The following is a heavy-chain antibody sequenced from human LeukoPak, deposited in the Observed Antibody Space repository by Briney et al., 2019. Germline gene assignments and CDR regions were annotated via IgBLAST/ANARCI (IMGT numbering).Heavy chain of an antibody. D-gene: IGHD1-26*01. J-gene: IGHJ4*02. CDR2: VSAYDVNS. CDR1: GYTFNRYG. V-gene: IGHV1-18*01. CDR3: ARMGDYHLGAFFDY. Sequence: ASVKVSCMSSGYTFNRYGFSWVRQDPRQGLEWIGGVSAYDVNSKYAQKLQGRVTMPTDTSPSPVYIALRRLRSDDTAVYYCARMGDYHLGAFFDYWGQGTLVTVSS.